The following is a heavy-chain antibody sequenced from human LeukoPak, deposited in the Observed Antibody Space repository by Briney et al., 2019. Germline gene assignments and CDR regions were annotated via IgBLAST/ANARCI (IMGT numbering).Heavy chain of an antibody. CDR3: ATEFFQNGYIY. CDR2: IKSKTYGVTT. J-gene: IGHJ4*02. D-gene: IGHD3-22*01. CDR1: GFTFSDAT. V-gene: IGHV3-15*01. Sequence: GGSLRLSCAASGFTFSDATMIWVRQAPGKGLEWVGHIKSKTYGVTTDYAAPVKGRFTISRDDSKNTLYLQMNSLKIDDTAVYHCATEFFQNGYIYWGQGTLVTVSS.